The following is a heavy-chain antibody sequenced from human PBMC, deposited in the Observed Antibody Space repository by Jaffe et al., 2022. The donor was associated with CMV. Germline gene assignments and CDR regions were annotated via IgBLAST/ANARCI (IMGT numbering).Heavy chain of an antibody. D-gene: IGHD1-1*01. CDR2: IWYDGSKR. CDR3: ARGAVSSWGTDY. Sequence: QVQLVESGGGVVQPGMSLRLSCAASGFSFSTYGMHWVRQAPGKGLEWVAVIWYDGSKRYYADSVNGRFTVSRDNSRNTLYLQMNSLRAEDTAVYYCARGAVSSWGTDYWGQGTLVTVSS. V-gene: IGHV3-33*01. J-gene: IGHJ4*02. CDR1: GFSFSTYG.